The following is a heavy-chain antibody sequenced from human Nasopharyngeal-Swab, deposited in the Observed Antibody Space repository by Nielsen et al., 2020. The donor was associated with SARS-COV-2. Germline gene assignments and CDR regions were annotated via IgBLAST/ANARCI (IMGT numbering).Heavy chain of an antibody. CDR1: GGSISSSSYY. CDR3: ARGGSSGWYSFGY. Sequence: SETLSLTCTVSGGSISSSSYYWGWIRKPPGKGLEWIGSIYYSGSTYYNPSLKSRVTISVDTSKNQFSLKLSSVTAADTAVYYCARGGSSGWYSFGYWGQGTLVTVSS. CDR2: IYYSGST. V-gene: IGHV4-39*01. D-gene: IGHD6-19*01. J-gene: IGHJ4*02.